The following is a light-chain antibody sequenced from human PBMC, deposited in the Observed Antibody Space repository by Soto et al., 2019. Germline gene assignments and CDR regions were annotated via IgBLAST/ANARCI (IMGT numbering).Light chain of an antibody. J-gene: IGKJ5*01. CDR3: QQYGSSWIT. CDR2: GAS. CDR1: QSSRSTY. Sequence: LTQSPGTLSLSPGERATLSCRTSQSSRSTYLAWYQQKPGQAPRLLIYGASSRATGIPDRFSGSGSGTDFTLTINRLEPEDFAVYYCQQYGSSWITFGQGTRLEIK. V-gene: IGKV3-20*01.